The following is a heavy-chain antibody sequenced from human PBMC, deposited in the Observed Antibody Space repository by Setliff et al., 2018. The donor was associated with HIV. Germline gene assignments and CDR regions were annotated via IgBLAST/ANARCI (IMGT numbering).Heavy chain of an antibody. CDR1: SEYTFTNFD. CDR3: AREGLGGVVVVAAEDRYHGAFDI. Sequence: ASVKVSCKASSEYTFTNFDINWVRQAPGQGLEWMGWMHPHSGNTDYTQKFQGRVTMTRNTSISTAYMELSSLRSEDTAVYYCAREGLGGVVVVAAEDRYHGAFDIWGQGTMVTVSS. V-gene: IGHV1-8*02. J-gene: IGHJ3*02. D-gene: IGHD2-15*01. CDR2: MHPHSGNT.